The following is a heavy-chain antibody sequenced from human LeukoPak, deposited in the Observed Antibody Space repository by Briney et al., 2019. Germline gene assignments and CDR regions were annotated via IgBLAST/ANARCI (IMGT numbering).Heavy chain of an antibody. V-gene: IGHV3-7*05. J-gene: IGHJ4*02. CDR3: ARGVVTAIFDY. D-gene: IGHD2-21*02. CDR2: IKQDGSEK. Sequence: PGGSLRLSCAASGFTFSSYEMHWVRQAPGKGLEWVANIKQDGSEKNYVDSVRGRFTISRDNAKNSLYLQMNSLRAEDTAVYYCARGVVTAIFDYWGQGTLVTVSS. CDR1: GFTFSSYE.